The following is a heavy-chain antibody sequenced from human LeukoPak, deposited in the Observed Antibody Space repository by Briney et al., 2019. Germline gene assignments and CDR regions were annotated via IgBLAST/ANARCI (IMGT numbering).Heavy chain of an antibody. D-gene: IGHD2-2*01. J-gene: IGHJ6*03. CDR1: GGTFSSYA. Sequence: ASVKVSCKASGGTFSSYAISWVRQAPGQGLGCMGGIIPIFGTANYAQKFQGRVTITTDESTSTAYMELSSLRSEDTAVYYFARATVPAAATDYYYYYYMDVWGKGTTVTVSS. CDR2: IIPIFGTA. V-gene: IGHV1-69*05. CDR3: ARATVPAAATDYYYYYYMDV.